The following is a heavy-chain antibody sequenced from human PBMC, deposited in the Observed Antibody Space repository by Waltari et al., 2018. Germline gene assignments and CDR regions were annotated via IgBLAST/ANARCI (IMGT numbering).Heavy chain of an antibody. J-gene: IGHJ6*03. CDR1: GYSISSGYY. D-gene: IGHD6-6*01. V-gene: IGHV4-38-2*01. Sequence: QVQLQESGPGLVKPSETLSLTCAVSGYSISSGYYWGWIGRPPGKGLEWIGSIYHSGSTYYNPSLKSRVTISVDTSKNQFSLKLSSVTAADTAVYYCARRGVAARRPYYYYYMDVWGKGTTVTVSS. CDR2: IYHSGST. CDR3: ARRGVAARRPYYYYYMDV.